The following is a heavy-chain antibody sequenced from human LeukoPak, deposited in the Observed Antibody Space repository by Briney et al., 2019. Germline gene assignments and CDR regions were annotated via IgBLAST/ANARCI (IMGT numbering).Heavy chain of an antibody. CDR1: GFTFSSYA. CDR3: AKGPSRYGLRTCFDY. CDR2: ISYDGSNK. D-gene: IGHD4-17*01. J-gene: IGHJ4*02. V-gene: IGHV3-30*04. Sequence: GGSLRLSCAASGFTFSSYAMHWVRQAPGKGLEWVAVISYDGSNKYYADSVKGRFTISRDNSKNTLYLQMNSLRAEDTAVYYCAKGPSRYGLRTCFDYWGQGTLVTVSS.